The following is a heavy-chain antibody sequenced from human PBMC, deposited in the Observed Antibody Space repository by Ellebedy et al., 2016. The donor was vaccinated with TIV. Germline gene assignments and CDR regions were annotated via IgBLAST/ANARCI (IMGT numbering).Heavy chain of an antibody. J-gene: IGHJ4*02. D-gene: IGHD6-13*01. Sequence: GESLKISCKGSGYSFSSYFIGWVRQMPGKGLEWMGIIYPGDSDTRYTPSFQGQVTISADKSISTAYLQWNSLKASDTAMYYCARSGYSSSWYSVYWGQGTLVTVSS. CDR2: IYPGDSDT. CDR1: GYSFSSYF. V-gene: IGHV5-51*01. CDR3: ARSGYSSSWYSVY.